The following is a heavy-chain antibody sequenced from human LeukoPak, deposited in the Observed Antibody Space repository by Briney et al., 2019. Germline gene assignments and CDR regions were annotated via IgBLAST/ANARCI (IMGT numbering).Heavy chain of an antibody. CDR2: INPSGSNS. D-gene: IGHD2-8*02. J-gene: IGHJ4*02. V-gene: IGHV1-46*01. CDR1: GYTFSSYY. CDR3: SSPKSPYEGTGPHN. Sequence: EASVKVSCKASGYTFSSYYIHWVRQAPGQSLQWMGVINPSGSNSRYAEEFQGRVTMTRDTSTNTVNMELSSLRSNDTAVYYCSSPKSPYEGTGPHNWGQGTQVTVSS.